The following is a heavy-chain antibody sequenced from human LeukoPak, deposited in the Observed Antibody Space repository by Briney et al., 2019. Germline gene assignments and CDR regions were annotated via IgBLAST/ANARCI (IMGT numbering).Heavy chain of an antibody. D-gene: IGHD3-10*01. J-gene: IGHJ6*03. CDR3: ARDPGMVRAYYMDV. CDR1: GFTFSSYE. Sequence: GGSLRLSCAASGFTFSSYEMNWVRQAPGKGLEWVSYISSSSSTIYYADSVKGRFTISRDNAKNSLYLQMNSLRAEDTAVYYCARDPGMVRAYYMDVWGKGTTVTVSS. CDR2: ISSSSSTI. V-gene: IGHV3-48*01.